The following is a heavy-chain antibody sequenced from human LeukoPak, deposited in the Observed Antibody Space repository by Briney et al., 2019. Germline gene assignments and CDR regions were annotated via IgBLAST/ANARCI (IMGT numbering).Heavy chain of an antibody. J-gene: IGHJ4*02. D-gene: IGHD5-24*01. V-gene: IGHV4-38-2*01. CDR2: IYHSGSA. Sequence: QVQLQESGPGLVKPSETLSLTCAVSGYSISSGYYWGWIRPPPGNGLEWIGSIYHSGSAYYNPSLKSRATISLDTSKNQLSLKVSSVTAADTAVHYCARLSSDGYNSLTYWGQGTLVTVSS. CDR1: GYSISSGYY. CDR3: ARLSSDGYNSLTY.